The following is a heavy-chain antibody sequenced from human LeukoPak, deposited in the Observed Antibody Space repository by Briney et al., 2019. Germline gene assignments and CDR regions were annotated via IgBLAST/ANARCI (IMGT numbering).Heavy chain of an antibody. D-gene: IGHD2-15*01. CDR3: ARVVRYCSGSSCYWFDY. J-gene: IGHJ4*02. CDR1: GYSISSGYY. Sequence: SETLSLTCAVSGYSISSGYYWGWIRQPPGKGLEWIGIIYHSGSTYYNPSLKSRIIISVDTSKNQFSLKLSSVTAADTAVYYCARVVRYCSGSSCYWFDYWGQGTLVTVSS. V-gene: IGHV4-38-2*01. CDR2: IYHSGST.